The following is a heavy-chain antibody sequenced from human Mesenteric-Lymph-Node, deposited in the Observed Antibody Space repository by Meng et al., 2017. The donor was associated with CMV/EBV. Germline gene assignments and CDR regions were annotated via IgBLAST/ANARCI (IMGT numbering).Heavy chain of an antibody. CDR2: ISYDGSNK. V-gene: IGHV3-30*04. CDR3: ARDGPMVRGVIDY. J-gene: IGHJ4*02. Sequence: GESLKISCAASGFTFSSYAMHWVRQAPGKGLEWVAVISYDGSNKYYADSVKGRFTISRDNSKNTLYLQMNSLRAEDTAVYYCARDGPMVRGVIDYWGQGTLVTVSS. D-gene: IGHD3-10*01. CDR1: GFTFSSYA.